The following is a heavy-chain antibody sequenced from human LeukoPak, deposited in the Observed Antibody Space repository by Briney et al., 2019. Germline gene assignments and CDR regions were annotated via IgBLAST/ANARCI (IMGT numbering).Heavy chain of an antibody. V-gene: IGHV5-51*01. CDR3: ATLRDGYHLYDY. J-gene: IGHJ4*02. CDR2: IYPGDSDT. Sequence: HGESLKISRKSSGNNFRKHWIAWVRQMPGKGLELMGYIYPGDSDTRYSPSFQGHVTISADTSISTAYLQWSSVKASDTAMYYCATLRDGYHLYDYWGQGALVTVSS. D-gene: IGHD5-24*01. CDR1: GNNFRKHW.